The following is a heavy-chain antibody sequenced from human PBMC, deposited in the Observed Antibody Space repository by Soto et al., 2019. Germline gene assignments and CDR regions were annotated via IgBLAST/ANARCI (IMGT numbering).Heavy chain of an antibody. J-gene: IGHJ6*02. Sequence: SETLSLTCAVYGGSFSGYYWSWIRQPPGKGLEWMGEINHSGSTNYNPSLKSRVTISVDTSKNQFSLKLSSVTAADTAVYYCARGPYYDFWSGPGTYCYYYGMDVWGQGTTVTVSS. CDR3: ARGPYYDFWSGPGTYCYYYGMDV. CDR1: GGSFSGYY. V-gene: IGHV4-34*01. CDR2: INHSGST. D-gene: IGHD3-3*01.